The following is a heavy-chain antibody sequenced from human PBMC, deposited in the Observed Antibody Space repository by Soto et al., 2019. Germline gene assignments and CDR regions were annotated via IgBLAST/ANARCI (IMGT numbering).Heavy chain of an antibody. CDR1: GGSISSCGYS. Sequence: QGQLQESGPGLVKPSQTLSLTCTFSGGSISSCGYSWSLIRQHPGKALEWMGYIYYIGSTYYTPSRKSRGTISVATSKNQFSLQLRSVTAADRAVYYGARSIDPWGKGTLVTVSS. V-gene: IGHV4-31*03. CDR3: ARSIDP. CDR2: IYYIGST. J-gene: IGHJ5*02.